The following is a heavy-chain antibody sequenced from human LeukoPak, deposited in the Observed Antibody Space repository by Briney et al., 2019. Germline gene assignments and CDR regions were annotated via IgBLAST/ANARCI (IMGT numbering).Heavy chain of an antibody. CDR1: GFTFSSYA. Sequence: PGGSLRLSCAASGFTFSSYAMHWVRQAPGKGLEWVAVISYDGSNKYYADSVKGRFTISRDNSKNTLYLQMNSLRAEDTAVYYCARDQSPRITSYYYGMDVWGQGTTVTVSS. CDR3: ARDQSPRITSYYYGMDV. CDR2: ISYDGSNK. J-gene: IGHJ6*02. V-gene: IGHV3-30*04. D-gene: IGHD1-14*01.